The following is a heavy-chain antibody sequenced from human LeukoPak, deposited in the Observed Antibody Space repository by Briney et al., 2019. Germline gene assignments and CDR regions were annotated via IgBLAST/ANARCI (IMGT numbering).Heavy chain of an antibody. V-gene: IGHV3-7*01. CDR3: ARSRAMAY. CDR1: GFTFSDYY. Sequence: GGSLRLSCAASGFTFSDYYMSWIRQAPGKGLEWVANIKQDGSEKYYVDSVKGRFTISRDNAKNSLYLQMTSLRAEDTAVYYCARSRAMAYWGQGTLVTVSS. J-gene: IGHJ4*02. CDR2: IKQDGSEK. D-gene: IGHD5-18*01.